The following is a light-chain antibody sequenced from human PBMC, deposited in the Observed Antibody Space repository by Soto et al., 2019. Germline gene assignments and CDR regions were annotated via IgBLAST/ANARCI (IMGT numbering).Light chain of an antibody. Sequence: DIQMTQSPSTLSASVGDRVIITCRASQSISSWLAWYQQKPGKAPNLLIYRASTLKSGIPSRFSGSVSGTEFTLTIRSLQPDDFATYYCQQYDSTSWTFGQGTKVEIK. J-gene: IGKJ1*01. V-gene: IGKV1-5*03. CDR2: RAS. CDR3: QQYDSTSWT. CDR1: QSISSW.